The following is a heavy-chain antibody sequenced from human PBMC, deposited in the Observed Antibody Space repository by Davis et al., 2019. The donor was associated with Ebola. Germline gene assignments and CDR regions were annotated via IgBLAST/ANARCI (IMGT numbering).Heavy chain of an antibody. J-gene: IGHJ3*02. CDR2: IKQDGSEK. CDR3: ARPMTTDIFDI. D-gene: IGHD4-17*01. Sequence: GESLKISCAASGFTFSSYWMSWVRQAPGKGLEWVANIKQDGSEKYYVDSVKGRFTISRDNAKNSLYLQMNSLRAEDTAVYYCARPMTTDIFDIWGQGTMVTVSS. V-gene: IGHV3-7*03. CDR1: GFTFSSYW.